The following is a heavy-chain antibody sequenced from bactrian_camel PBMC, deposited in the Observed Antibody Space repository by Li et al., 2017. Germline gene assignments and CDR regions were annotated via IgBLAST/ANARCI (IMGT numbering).Heavy chain of an antibody. J-gene: IGHJ4*01. D-gene: IGHD1*01. CDR3: AHRRSDDCSSGSWSSQETF. Sequence: VQLVESGGDLVRPGGSLRLSCAASGFTFSDYTMTWVRQAPGKGLEWVSDINSSGRSTNYADSVKGRFTISQDNAKRTLYLQMDSLKPEDTAIYYCAHRRSDDCSSGSWSSQETFWGQGTQVTVS. CDR1: GFTFSDYT. CDR2: INSSGRST. V-gene: IGHV3S42*01.